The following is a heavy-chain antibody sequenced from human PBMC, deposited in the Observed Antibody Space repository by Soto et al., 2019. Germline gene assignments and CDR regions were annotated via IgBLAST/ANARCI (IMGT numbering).Heavy chain of an antibody. CDR3: ARMFSSGSLNWFDP. J-gene: IGHJ5*02. CDR2: MNPGSGDT. CDR1: GYTFTNYE. V-gene: IGHV1-8*01. D-gene: IGHD3-10*01. Sequence: ASVKVSCKASGYTFTNYEINCVRQATGQVLEWMGWMNPGSGDTGYAHKFQGRVTMTRNISISTSYMELSRLGSDDTAIYYCARMFSSGSLNWFDPWGQGTLVTVSS.